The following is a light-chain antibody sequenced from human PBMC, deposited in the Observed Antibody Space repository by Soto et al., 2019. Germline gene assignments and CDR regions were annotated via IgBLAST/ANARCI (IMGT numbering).Light chain of an antibody. CDR3: QKYSSVPV. CDR1: QDIRNF. CDR2: AAS. V-gene: IGKV1-27*01. J-gene: IGKJ3*01. Sequence: DIQMTQSPTSLSAYEGDRVTITCRASQDIRNFVAWYQQKPGKAPKLLIYAASTLQSGVPSRFSGSGSGTDFTLTINSLQPEDVATYSCQKYSSVPVFGPGTKVEIK.